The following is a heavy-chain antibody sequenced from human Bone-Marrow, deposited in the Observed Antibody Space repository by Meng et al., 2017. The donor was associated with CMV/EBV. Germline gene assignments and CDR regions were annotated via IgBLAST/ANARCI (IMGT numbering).Heavy chain of an antibody. Sequence: GGSLRLSCAASGFTFSSYAMHWARQAPGKGLEWVAVISYDGSNKYYADSVKGRFTISRDNSKNTLYLQMNSLRAEDTAVYYCARDFGRDSSSVTRIYGMDVWGQGTTVTVS. CDR1: GFTFSSYA. D-gene: IGHD6-6*01. V-gene: IGHV3-30*04. CDR3: ARDFGRDSSSVTRIYGMDV. CDR2: ISYDGSNK. J-gene: IGHJ6*02.